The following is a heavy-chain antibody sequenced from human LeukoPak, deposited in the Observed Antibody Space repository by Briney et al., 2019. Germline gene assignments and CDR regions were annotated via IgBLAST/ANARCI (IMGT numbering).Heavy chain of an antibody. Sequence: TSETLSLTCAVYGGSFSGYYWSWIRQPPGKGLEWIGYIYYSGSTNYNPSLKSRVTISVDTSKNQFSLKLSSVTAADTAVYYCARLSDAIDYWGQGTLVTVSS. CDR1: GGSFSGYY. V-gene: IGHV4-59*08. D-gene: IGHD2-8*01. CDR3: ARLSDAIDY. J-gene: IGHJ4*02. CDR2: IYYSGST.